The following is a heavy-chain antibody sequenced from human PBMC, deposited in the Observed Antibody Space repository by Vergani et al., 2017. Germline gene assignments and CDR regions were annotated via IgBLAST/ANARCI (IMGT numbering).Heavy chain of an antibody. CDR1: GFTFSSYA. J-gene: IGHJ4*02. CDR2: ISGSGGST. D-gene: IGHD3-9*01. CDR3: AKDRYDILTGYYSRYYFDY. V-gene: IGHV3-23*01. Sequence: EVQLLESGGGLVQPGGSLRLSCAASGFTFSSYAMSWVRQAPGKGLEWVSAISGSGGSTYYADSVKGRFTISRDNSKNTLYLQMNSLRAEDTAVYYCAKDRYDILTGYYSRYYFDYWGQGTLVTGSS.